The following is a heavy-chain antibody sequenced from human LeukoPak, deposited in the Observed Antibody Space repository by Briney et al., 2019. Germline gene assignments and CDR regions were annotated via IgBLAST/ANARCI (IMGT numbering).Heavy chain of an antibody. CDR3: ARAALYAINWFDP. D-gene: IGHD5/OR15-5a*01. V-gene: IGHV4-39*07. Sequence: SETLSLTCTVSGGSISSSSYYWGWIRQPPGKGLEWIGSIYYSGSTYYNPSLKSRVTISVDTSKNQFSLKLSSVTAADTAVYYCARAALYAINWFDPWGQGTLVTVSS. J-gene: IGHJ5*02. CDR1: GGSISSSSYY. CDR2: IYYSGST.